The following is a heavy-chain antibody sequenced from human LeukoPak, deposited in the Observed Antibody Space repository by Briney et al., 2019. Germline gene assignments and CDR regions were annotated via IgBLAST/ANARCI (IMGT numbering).Heavy chain of an antibody. V-gene: IGHV4-59*01. CDR1: GDSISSYY. D-gene: IGHD1-14*01. CDR2: IYYSGST. CDR3: ARALTYRTNWFDP. Sequence: SETLSLTCTVSGDSISSYYWTWLRQSPGKGLEWIGYIYYSGSTNYNPSLERRVTISLDTSKSQFSVKLSSVTAADTAVYYCARALTYRTNWFDPWGQGTLVTVSS. J-gene: IGHJ5*02.